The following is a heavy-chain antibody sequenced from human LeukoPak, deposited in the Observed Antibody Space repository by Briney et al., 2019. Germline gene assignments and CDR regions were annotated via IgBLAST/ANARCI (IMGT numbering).Heavy chain of an antibody. CDR2: IYYSGST. V-gene: IGHV4-39*01. CDR1: GGSISSSSYY. CDR3: ARPRIYSSGWED. D-gene: IGHD6-19*01. J-gene: IGHJ4*02. Sequence: PSETLSLTCTVSGGSISSSSYYWGWIRQPPGKGLEWIGSIYYSGSTYYNPSLKSRVTISVDTSKNQFSLKLSSVTAPDTAVYYCARPRIYSSGWEDWGQGTLVTVSS.